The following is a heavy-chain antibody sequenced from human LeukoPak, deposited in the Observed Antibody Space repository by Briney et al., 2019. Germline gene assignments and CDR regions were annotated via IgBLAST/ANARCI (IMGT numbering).Heavy chain of an antibody. V-gene: IGHV3-53*01. CDR3: ATPKYTNGPLNY. CDR2: LYNTGDT. D-gene: IGHD2-8*01. CDR1: GFIVSNNY. Sequence: SGGSLRLSCAASGFIVSNNYMSWVRQAPGKGLEWVSVLYNTGDTYYADSVKGRFTISRDNSKNTLYLQMSSLRTEDTAVYYCATPKYTNGPLNYWGQGTLVTVSS. J-gene: IGHJ4*02.